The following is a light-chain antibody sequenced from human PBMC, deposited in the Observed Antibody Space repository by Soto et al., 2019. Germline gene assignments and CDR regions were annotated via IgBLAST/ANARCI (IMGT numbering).Light chain of an antibody. CDR1: KRVSYNFNKKNS. CDR3: QQYYAPPWT. V-gene: IGKV4-1*01. Sequence: IVLTQSPDSLAGSLGERATINCKSSKRVSYNFNKKNSVGWNQQRPGQPPKLLISWASTRESGVPERFSGSGSGTDFTLTINSLQPEDVAVYHCQQYYAPPWTFGQGTKVEIK. CDR2: WAS. J-gene: IGKJ1*01.